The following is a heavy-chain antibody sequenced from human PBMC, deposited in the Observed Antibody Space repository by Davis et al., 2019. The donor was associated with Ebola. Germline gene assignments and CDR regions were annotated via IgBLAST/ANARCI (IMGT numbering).Heavy chain of an antibody. D-gene: IGHD1-26*01. J-gene: IGHJ6*02. Sequence: SGPTLVKPTQTLTLTCTFSGFSLSASGVGVGWIRQPPGKAPEWLALIYWNDDKRYSPSLKSRLTITKDTSKNQVVLTMTNMDPVDTATYYCAHSLRACYSGSYLQNHYGVDVWGQGTTVTVSS. CDR3: AHSLRACYSGSYLQNHYGVDV. CDR1: GFSLSASGVG. V-gene: IGHV2-5*01. CDR2: IYWNDDK.